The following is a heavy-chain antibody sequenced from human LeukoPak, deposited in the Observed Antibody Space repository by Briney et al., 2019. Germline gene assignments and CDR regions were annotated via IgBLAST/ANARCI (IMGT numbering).Heavy chain of an antibody. CDR3: AKDEFGYCSSTSCYILDY. CDR1: GFTFSSYG. Sequence: GGSLRLSCAVSGFTFSSYGMHWVRQAPGEGLEWVAFIRYDGSNKFYADSVAGRFTIYTDNSKNTLCMQMNSLRAEDTAVYYCAKDEFGYCSSTSCYILDYWGQGTLVTVSS. V-gene: IGHV3-30*02. D-gene: IGHD2-2*01. CDR2: IRYDGSNK. J-gene: IGHJ4*02.